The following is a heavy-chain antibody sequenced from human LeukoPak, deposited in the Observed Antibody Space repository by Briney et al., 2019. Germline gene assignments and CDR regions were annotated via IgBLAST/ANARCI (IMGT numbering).Heavy chain of an antibody. Sequence: PSETLSLTCTVSGGSISSSSYYWGWIRQPPGKGLEWIGEINHSGSTNYNPSLKSRVTISVDTSKNQFSLKLSSVTAADTAVYYCARMDTAMANPFDYWGQGTLVTVSS. J-gene: IGHJ4*02. CDR1: GGSISSSSYY. V-gene: IGHV4-39*07. CDR3: ARMDTAMANPFDY. D-gene: IGHD5-18*01. CDR2: INHSGST.